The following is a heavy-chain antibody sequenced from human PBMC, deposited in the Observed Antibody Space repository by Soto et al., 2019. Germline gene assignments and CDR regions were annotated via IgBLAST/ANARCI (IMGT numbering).Heavy chain of an antibody. D-gene: IGHD4-4*01. CDR1: GFTFSSYW. CDR3: ARGEIYGTGDSNSETNYYMDV. J-gene: IGHJ6*03. CDR2: IKQDGSEK. Sequence: GGSLRLSCAASGFTFSSYWMSWVRQAPGKGLEWVANIKQDGSEKYYVDSVKGRFTISRDNAKNSLYLQMNSLRAEDTAVYYCARGEIYGTGDSNSETNYYMDVWGKGTTVTVSS. V-gene: IGHV3-7*01.